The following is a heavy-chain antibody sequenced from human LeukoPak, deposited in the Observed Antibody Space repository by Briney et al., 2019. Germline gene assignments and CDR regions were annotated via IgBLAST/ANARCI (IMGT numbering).Heavy chain of an antibody. CDR3: ARGGSPPEALGDTFDV. Sequence: GGSLRLSCAASGFTFSSYWMHWVRQAPGKGLVWVSRVKSDGSSTNYADSAKGRFTVSRDNAKNTLILQMNSLRAEDTAVYYCARGGSPPEALGDTFDVWGHGTLVTVSS. V-gene: IGHV3-74*01. J-gene: IGHJ3*01. CDR2: VKSDGSST. D-gene: IGHD1-26*01. CDR1: GFTFSSYW.